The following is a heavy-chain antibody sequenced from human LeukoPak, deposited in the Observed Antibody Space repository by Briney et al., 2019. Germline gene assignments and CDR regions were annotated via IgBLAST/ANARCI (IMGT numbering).Heavy chain of an antibody. J-gene: IGHJ5*02. CDR2: INGDGSTT. V-gene: IGHV3-74*01. D-gene: IGHD2-15*01. Sequence: QAGGSLRLSCAASGFTFSDYWMHWVRRAPGKGLVWVSRINGDGSTTSYADSVKGRFTISRDNAKNTLYLQMNSLRAEDTAVYYCARAENAAYSWFDPWGQGTLVTVSS. CDR3: ARAENAAYSWFDP. CDR1: GFTFSDYW.